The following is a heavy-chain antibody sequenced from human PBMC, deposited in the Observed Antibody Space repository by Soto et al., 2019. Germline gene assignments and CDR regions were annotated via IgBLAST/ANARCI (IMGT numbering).Heavy chain of an antibody. CDR3: ASDTLAAGFDS. CDR2: INSVGSIA. J-gene: IGHJ4*02. D-gene: IGHD6-13*01. V-gene: IGHV3-74*01. Sequence: EVQLVESGGGLVQPGGSLRLSCAASGFTFRTYWMHWVRQAPGKGPVWVSRINSVGSIANYADSVKGRFTVSRDNAKNTLYLQMNSLGVGDTAVFYCASDTLAAGFDSGGQGTLVTVSS. CDR1: GFTFRTYW.